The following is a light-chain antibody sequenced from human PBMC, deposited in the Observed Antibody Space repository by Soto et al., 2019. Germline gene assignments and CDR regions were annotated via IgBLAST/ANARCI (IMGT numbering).Light chain of an antibody. V-gene: IGLV3-1*01. CDR2: QDY. Sequence: SYELTQAPSVSVSPGQTASITCSGDKLGDKYICWYQQKPGQSPVLVIYQDYRRPSGIPERFSGSNSGNTATLTISGTQAMDEADYYCQVWDSSAAQGVFGTGTQLTVL. J-gene: IGLJ1*01. CDR1: KLGDKY. CDR3: QVWDSSAAQGV.